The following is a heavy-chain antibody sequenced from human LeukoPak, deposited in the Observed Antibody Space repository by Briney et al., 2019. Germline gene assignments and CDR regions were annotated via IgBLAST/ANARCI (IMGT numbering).Heavy chain of an antibody. CDR3: ARGAGYDFWSGYLTHRGYYYMDV. CDR2: IYYSGST. Sequence: SETLSLTCTVSGGSISSSTYYWGWIRQPPGKGLEWIGSIYYSGSTYYNPSLKSRVTISVDTSKNQFSLKLSSVTAADTAVYYCARGAGYDFWSGYLTHRGYYYMDVWGKGTTVTVSS. J-gene: IGHJ6*03. D-gene: IGHD3-3*01. V-gene: IGHV4-39*07. CDR1: GGSISSSTYY.